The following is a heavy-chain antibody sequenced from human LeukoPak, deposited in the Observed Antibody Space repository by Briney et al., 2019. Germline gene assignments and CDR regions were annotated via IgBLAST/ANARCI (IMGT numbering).Heavy chain of an antibody. V-gene: IGHV1-18*01. CDR3: ARDWYLVVVAATPVGGMDV. J-gene: IGHJ6*02. Sequence: EASVKVSCKASGYTFTSYGISWVRQAPGQGLEWMGWISAYNGNTNYAQKLQGRVTMTTDTSTSTAYMELRSLRSDDTAVYYCARDWYLVVVAATPVGGMDVWGQGTTVTVSS. D-gene: IGHD2-15*01. CDR2: ISAYNGNT. CDR1: GYTFTSYG.